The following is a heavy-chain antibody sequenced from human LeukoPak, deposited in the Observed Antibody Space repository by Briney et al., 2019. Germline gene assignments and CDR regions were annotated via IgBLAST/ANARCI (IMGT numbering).Heavy chain of an antibody. CDR2: ISGSGGST. CDR1: GFTVSSNY. J-gene: IGHJ1*01. D-gene: IGHD4-17*01. Sequence: QSGGSLRLSCAASGFTVSSNYMSWVRQAPGKGLEWVSVISGSGGSTYYADSVKGRFTISRDNSKNTLYLQMNSLRAEDTAVYYCAKEIYGDSTGGRFQHWGQGTLVTVSS. CDR3: AKEIYGDSTGGRFQH. V-gene: IGHV3-23*01.